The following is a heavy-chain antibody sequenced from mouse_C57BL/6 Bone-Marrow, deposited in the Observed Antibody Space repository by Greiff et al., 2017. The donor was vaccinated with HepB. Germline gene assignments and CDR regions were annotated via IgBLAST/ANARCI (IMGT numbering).Heavy chain of an antibody. Sequence: VHVKQSGPELVKPGASVKIPCKASGYTFTDYNMDWVKQSHGKSLEWIGDINPNNGGTIYNQKFKGKATLTVDKSSSTAYMELRSLTSEDTAVYYCAREPTTVVASYWYFDVWGTGTTVTVSS. CDR2: INPNNGGT. CDR1: GYTFTDYN. V-gene: IGHV1-18*01. J-gene: IGHJ1*03. D-gene: IGHD1-1*01. CDR3: AREPTTVVASYWYFDV.